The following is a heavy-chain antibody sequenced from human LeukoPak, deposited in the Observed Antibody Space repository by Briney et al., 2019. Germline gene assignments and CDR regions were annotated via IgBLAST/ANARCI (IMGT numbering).Heavy chain of an antibody. J-gene: IGHJ4*02. Sequence: GGSLRLSCAASGFTFSRHWMSWIRQAPGKGLEWISYISSGGRTIYYADSVKGRFTISRDNAKNSLYLQMNSLRAEDTAVYYCATEAWFGDVWGYWGQGTLVTVSS. V-gene: IGHV3-11*01. CDR2: ISSGGRTI. CDR1: GFTFSRHW. CDR3: ATEAWFGDVWGY. D-gene: IGHD3-10*01.